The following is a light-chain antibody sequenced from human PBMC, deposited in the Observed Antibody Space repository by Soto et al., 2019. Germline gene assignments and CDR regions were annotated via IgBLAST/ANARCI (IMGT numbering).Light chain of an antibody. V-gene: IGKV1-5*03. CDR3: QQYSTYSRT. J-gene: IGKJ1*01. CDR2: EGS. Sequence: DIQMTQSPSTLSASVGDRVTITCRASQSINTWLAWYQQKPGEAPKLLIYEGSTLERGVPSGFSGSGSGTEFTLAISSLQPDDFATFFCQQYSTYSRTFGQGTKVDVK. CDR1: QSINTW.